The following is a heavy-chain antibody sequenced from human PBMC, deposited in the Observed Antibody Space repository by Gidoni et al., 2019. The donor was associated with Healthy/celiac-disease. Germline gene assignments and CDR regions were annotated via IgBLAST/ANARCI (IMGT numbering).Heavy chain of an antibody. CDR1: GYTFTGYY. V-gene: IGHV1-2*04. J-gene: IGHJ6*02. CDR2: INPNSGGT. CDR3: ARVGYGGGSDYYYGMDV. D-gene: IGHD5-12*01. Sequence: QVQLVQSGAEVKKPGASVKVSCKASGYTFTGYYMHWVRQAPGQGLEWMGWINPNSGGTNYAQKFQGWVTMTRDTSISTAYMELSRLRSDDTAVYYCARVGYGGGSDYYYGMDVWGQGTTVTVSS.